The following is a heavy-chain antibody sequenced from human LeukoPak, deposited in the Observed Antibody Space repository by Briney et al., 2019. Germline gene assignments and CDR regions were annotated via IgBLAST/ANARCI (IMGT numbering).Heavy chain of an antibody. CDR1: GLSVSSTF. CDR3: ARTYTNDAGYYLY. V-gene: IGHV3-53*01. D-gene: IGHD3-22*01. J-gene: IGHJ4*02. Sequence: GGSLRLSCAASGLSVSSTFMSWVRQAPGKGLEWVSSVFGGGGTRYADSVMGRFTISRDSSKSTLYLQMNRLRAEDTDIYYCARTYTNDAGYYLYWGQGTPVTVSS. CDR2: VFGGGGT.